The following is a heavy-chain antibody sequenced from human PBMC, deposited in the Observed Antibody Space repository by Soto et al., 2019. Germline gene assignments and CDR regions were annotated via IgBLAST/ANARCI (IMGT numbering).Heavy chain of an antibody. Sequence: GGSLRLSCAASGFSFSHYWMHWVRQAPGKGLVWVSRISPDGRTTTYVDSVKGRFTISRDNARNTLYLQMNSLRAEDTAVYYCARDPAPAGWYDYWGQGTLVTVSS. CDR3: ARDPAPAGWYDY. CDR1: GFSFSHYW. D-gene: IGHD6-19*01. V-gene: IGHV3-74*01. CDR2: ISPDGRTT. J-gene: IGHJ4*02.